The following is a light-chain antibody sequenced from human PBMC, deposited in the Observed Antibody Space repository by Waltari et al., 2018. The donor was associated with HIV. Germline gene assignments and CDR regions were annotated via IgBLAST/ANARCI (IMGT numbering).Light chain of an antibody. CDR2: AAS. J-gene: IGKJ2*01. Sequence: DILMTQSPSSLSASIGDRVTITCRASQSVSIYLNWYQQKPGKAPKLLIYAASTLQDGVPSRFSGSGSETDFTLTISSLQPEDFATYYCQQSYSSPPMYTFGLGTKLEIK. CDR1: QSVSIY. V-gene: IGKV1-39*01. CDR3: QQSYSSPPMYT.